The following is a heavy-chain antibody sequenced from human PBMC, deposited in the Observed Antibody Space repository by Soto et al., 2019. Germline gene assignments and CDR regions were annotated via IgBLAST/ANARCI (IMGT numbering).Heavy chain of an antibody. Sequence: EAQLLESGGGLVQPGGSLRLSCAASGFTFSIFAMSWVRQAPGKGLEWVSGIGGGDTHYADSVKGRFTISRDNSKSTVFLQMNSLRSDDMAVDYCTKDRQDHNAVLDPFDIWGQGTMVTVSS. J-gene: IGHJ3*02. D-gene: IGHD2-2*01. CDR3: TKDRQDHNAVLDPFDI. V-gene: IGHV3-23*01. CDR2: IGGGDT. CDR1: GFTFSIFA.